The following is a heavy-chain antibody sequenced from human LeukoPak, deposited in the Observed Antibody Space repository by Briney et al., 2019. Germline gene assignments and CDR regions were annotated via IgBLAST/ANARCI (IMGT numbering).Heavy chain of an antibody. CDR1: GFTFSSYA. CDR2: ISSNGGST. D-gene: IGHD5-12*01. J-gene: IGHJ4*02. CDR3: ARDGLHSGYEGCFDY. Sequence: PGGSLRLSCAASGFTFSSYAMHWVRQAPGKGLEYVSAISSNGGSTYYADSVKGRFTISRDNSKNTLYLQMGSLRAEDMAVYYCARDGLHSGYEGCFDYWGQGTLVTVSS. V-gene: IGHV3-64*02.